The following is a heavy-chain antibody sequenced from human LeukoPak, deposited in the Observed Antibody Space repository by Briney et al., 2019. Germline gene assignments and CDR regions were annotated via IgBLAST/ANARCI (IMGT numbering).Heavy chain of an antibody. CDR2: IWYDGSNK. V-gene: IGHV3-33*01. CDR3: ARDLYMRGIKIFGTVGY. Sequence: PGGSLRLSCAASGCTFSSYGMHWVRQAPGKGLEWVAVIWYDGSNKYYADSVDRRSTISRDNSKNTLYLKMKSVRAADTDVYYCARDLYMRGIKIFGTVGYWGQGTMVTV. J-gene: IGHJ4*02. CDR1: GCTFSSYG. D-gene: IGHD3-3*01.